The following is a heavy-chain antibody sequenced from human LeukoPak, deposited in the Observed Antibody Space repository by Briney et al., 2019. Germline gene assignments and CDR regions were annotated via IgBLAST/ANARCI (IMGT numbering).Heavy chain of an antibody. J-gene: IGHJ4*02. Sequence: GGFLRLSCAASGFTFSSYAMSWVRQAPGKGLEWVSVISASGGSTYYADSVKGRFTISRDNSKNTLYLQVNSLRVEDTAVYYCAKVVVRGSYYFDYWGQGTLVTVSS. D-gene: IGHD3-10*01. CDR1: GFTFSSYA. CDR3: AKVVVRGSYYFDY. CDR2: ISASGGST. V-gene: IGHV3-23*01.